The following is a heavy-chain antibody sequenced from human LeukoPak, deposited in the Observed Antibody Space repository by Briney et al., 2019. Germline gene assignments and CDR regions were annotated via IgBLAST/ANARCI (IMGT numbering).Heavy chain of an antibody. CDR2: ISYDGSNK. V-gene: IGHV3-33*01. Sequence: ERSLRLSCAASGFTSSSYGMHWVRQAPGKGLEWVAVISYDGSNKYYADPVKGRFTISRDNSKNTLSLQMNSLRAEDSAVYYCARDTTGWFDPWGQGTLVTVAS. CDR3: ARDTTGWFDP. D-gene: IGHD1-14*01. J-gene: IGHJ5*02. CDR1: GFTSSSYG.